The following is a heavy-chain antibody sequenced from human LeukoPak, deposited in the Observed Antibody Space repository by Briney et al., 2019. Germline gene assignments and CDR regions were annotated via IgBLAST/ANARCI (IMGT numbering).Heavy chain of an antibody. J-gene: IGHJ1*01. CDR3: ARGGYYDSSGYYYVGYFHH. CDR2: ISFSGSTI. V-gene: IGHV3-48*03. CDR1: GFTFSSYE. D-gene: IGHD3-22*01. Sequence: GGSLRLSCAASGFTFSSYEMNGVRQAPGKGLEWVSYISFSGSTIYYADSVKGRFTISRDNAKNSLYVQMNSLRAEDTAVYYCARGGYYDSSGYYYVGYFHHWGQGTLVTVSS.